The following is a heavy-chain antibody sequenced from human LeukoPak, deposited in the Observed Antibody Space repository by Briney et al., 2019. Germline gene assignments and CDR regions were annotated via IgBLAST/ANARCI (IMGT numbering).Heavy chain of an antibody. D-gene: IGHD6-19*01. J-gene: IGHJ4*02. Sequence: GGSLRLSCAASGFTFSSYAMSWVRQAPGKGLEWVSAISGSGGSTYYADSVKGRFTISRDNSKNTLYLQMNSLRAENTAVYYCAKAKSSGWYYFDYWGQGTLVTVSS. V-gene: IGHV3-23*01. CDR3: AKAKSSGWYYFDY. CDR2: ISGSGGST. CDR1: GFTFSSYA.